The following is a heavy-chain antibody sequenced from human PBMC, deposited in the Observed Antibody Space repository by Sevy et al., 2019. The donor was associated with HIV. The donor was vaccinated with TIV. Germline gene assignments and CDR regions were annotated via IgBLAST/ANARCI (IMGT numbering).Heavy chain of an antibody. J-gene: IGHJ4*02. V-gene: IGHV3-7*01. CDR3: ARGGIFEKSESQYRFMDY. Sequence: GGSLRLSCTASGFTFTPNWMTWVRRPPGRGLEWWPNRNQNGSKTNYEDSVKGRFIISRDNAKKSLYVQMNRLRADDAAVYYCARGGIFEKSESQYRFMDYWGQGTLVTVSS. CDR2: RNQNGSKT. D-gene: IGHD6-6*01. CDR1: GFTFTPNW.